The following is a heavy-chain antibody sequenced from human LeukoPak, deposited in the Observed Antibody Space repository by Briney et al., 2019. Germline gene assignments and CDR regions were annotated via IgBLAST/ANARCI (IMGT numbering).Heavy chain of an antibody. V-gene: IGHV4-39*01. Sequence: SETLSLTCTISGGSVSSGTYYWGWIRQPPGKGLEWIGSGHYSGSTYNNPSLKSRVTISVDTSKNQFSLNVNSVSAADTAVYYCVSPYLGRFDYWGQGILVTVSS. CDR1: GGSVSSGTYY. CDR3: VSPYLGRFDY. CDR2: GHYSGST. J-gene: IGHJ4*02.